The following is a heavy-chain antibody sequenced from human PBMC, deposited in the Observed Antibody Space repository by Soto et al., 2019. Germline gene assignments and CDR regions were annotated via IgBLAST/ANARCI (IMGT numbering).Heavy chain of an antibody. D-gene: IGHD3-22*01. Sequence: RASVKVSCKASGYTFTSYGISWVRQAPGQGLEWMGWISAYNGNTKYAQKLQGRVTMTTDTSTSTAYMELRSLRSEDTAVYYCARDRRPTQYYDSSGYYNDAFDIWGQGTMVTVSS. J-gene: IGHJ3*02. CDR3: ARDRRPTQYYDSSGYYNDAFDI. CDR2: ISAYNGNT. V-gene: IGHV1-18*01. CDR1: GYTFTSYG.